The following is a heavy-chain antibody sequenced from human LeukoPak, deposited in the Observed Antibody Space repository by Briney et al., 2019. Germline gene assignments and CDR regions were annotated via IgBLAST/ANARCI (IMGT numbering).Heavy chain of an antibody. CDR2: ISSSGSTI. D-gene: IGHD2/OR15-2a*01. J-gene: IGHJ3*02. V-gene: IGHV3-11*01. Sequence: GGSLRLSCAASGFTFSDYYMSWIRQAPGKGLEWVSYISSSGSTIYYADSVEGRFTISRDNAKNSLHLQMNSLRAEDTAVYYCARVSMAEAFDIWGQGTMVTVSS. CDR3: ARVSMAEAFDI. CDR1: GFTFSDYY.